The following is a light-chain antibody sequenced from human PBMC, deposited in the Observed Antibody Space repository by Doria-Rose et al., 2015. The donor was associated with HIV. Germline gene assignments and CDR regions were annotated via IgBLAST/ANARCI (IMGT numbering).Light chain of an antibody. Sequence: PKPMIYEGSYRPSGVSNRFSGPKSGNTASLTISGLQAEDEADYYCSSYTASSTLVCGGGTKLTVL. J-gene: IGLJ3*02. CDR2: EGS. CDR3: SSYTASSTLV. V-gene: IGLV2-14*01.